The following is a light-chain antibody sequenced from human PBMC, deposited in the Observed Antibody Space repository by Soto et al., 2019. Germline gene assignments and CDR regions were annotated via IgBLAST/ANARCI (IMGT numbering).Light chain of an antibody. CDR1: QTISSH. CDR3: RHYGGSSWT. J-gene: IGKJ1*01. CDR2: GAS. V-gene: IGKV3-15*01. Sequence: ETVMTQSPVTLSVSPGERATLSCRASQTISSHLVWYQQKPGQPPRLLIYGASTRATGIPARFSGSGSGTDFTLTISRLEPEDFALYYCRHYGGSSWTFGQGTKVDIK.